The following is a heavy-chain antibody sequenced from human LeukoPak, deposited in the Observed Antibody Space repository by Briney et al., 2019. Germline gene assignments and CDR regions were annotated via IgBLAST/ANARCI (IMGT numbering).Heavy chain of an antibody. CDR3: ARANYYGSGSYLWDFGY. J-gene: IGHJ4*02. V-gene: IGHV3-21*01. CDR2: ISSSSSYT. CDR1: GFTFSSYS. D-gene: IGHD3-10*01. Sequence: GGSLRLSXAASGFTFSSYSMNWVRQAPGKGLEWVSSISSSSSYTYYADSVKGRFTISRDNAKNSLYLQMNSLRAEDTAVYYCARANYYGSGSYLWDFGYWGQGTLVTVSS.